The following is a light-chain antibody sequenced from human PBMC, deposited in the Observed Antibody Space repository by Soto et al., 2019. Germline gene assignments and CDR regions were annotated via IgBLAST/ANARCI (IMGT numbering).Light chain of an antibody. CDR3: HQYNNWPPYT. V-gene: IGKV3-15*01. CDR2: GAS. J-gene: IGKJ2*01. Sequence: EVVLTQSPGALSLSPGERAALSCRASQSVDSNFLAWYQQKPGQAPRLLIYGASTRATDIAARFSGSGSGTEFTLTISSLQSEDFAVYYCHQYNNWPPYTFGQGTKLEIK. CDR1: QSVDSN.